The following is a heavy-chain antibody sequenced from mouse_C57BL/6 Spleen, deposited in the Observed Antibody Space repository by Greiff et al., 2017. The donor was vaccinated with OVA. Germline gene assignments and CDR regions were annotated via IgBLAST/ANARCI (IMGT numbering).Heavy chain of an antibody. J-gene: IGHJ2*01. CDR2: IDPSDSYT. D-gene: IGHD1-1*02. CDR3: ARGSHYDY. CDR1: GYTFTSYW. Sequence: VQLQQSGAELVMPGASVKLSCKASGYTFTSYWMHWVKQRPGQGLEWIGEIDPSDSYTNYNQKFKGKSTLTVDKSSSTAYMQLSSLTSEDSAVYYCARGSHYDYWGQGTTLTVSS. V-gene: IGHV1-69*01.